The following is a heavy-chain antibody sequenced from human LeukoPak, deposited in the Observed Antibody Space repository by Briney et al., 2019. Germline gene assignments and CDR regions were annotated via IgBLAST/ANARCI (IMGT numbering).Heavy chain of an antibody. V-gene: IGHV3-30*02. CDR1: GFTFSSYG. D-gene: IGHD3-22*01. J-gene: IGHJ4*02. CDR2: IRYDGSNK. CDR3: AKDPYYYDSSGRYYFDY. Sequence: GGSLRLSCAASGFTFSSYGMHWVCQAPGKGLEWVAFIRYDGSNKYYADSVKGRFTISRDNSKNTLYLQMNSLRAEDTAVYYCAKDPYYYDSSGRYYFDYWGQGTLVTVSS.